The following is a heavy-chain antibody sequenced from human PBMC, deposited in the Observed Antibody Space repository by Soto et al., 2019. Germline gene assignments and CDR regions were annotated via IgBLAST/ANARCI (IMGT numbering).Heavy chain of an antibody. CDR3: ARVERGTATTVVDAFDI. CDR2: MSHSGGT. V-gene: IGHV4-34*01. Sequence: QVQLQQWGAGLLKPSETLSLTCAVYGGFVSSGSYYWSWIRQPPGKGLEWIGEMSHSGGTHFNPSLKSPVTISVDTIKNQFSLKMASGTAADTALYYCARVERGTATTVVDAFDIWGPGTMVTVSS. D-gene: IGHD1-1*01. J-gene: IGHJ3*02. CDR1: GGFVSSGSYY.